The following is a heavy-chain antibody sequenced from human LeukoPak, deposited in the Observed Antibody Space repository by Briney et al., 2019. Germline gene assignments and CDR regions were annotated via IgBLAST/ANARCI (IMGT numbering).Heavy chain of an antibody. Sequence: PSETLSLTCTVSGSSISNYYWSWIRQPPGKGLEWIGYIYSSGSTNYDPSLKGRVTISVDTSKNQFSLKLTSATAADTAMYYCARQSHPSISSWLLDYWGRGILVTVSS. J-gene: IGHJ4*02. CDR3: ARQSHPSISSWLLDY. CDR2: IYSSGST. D-gene: IGHD6-13*01. V-gene: IGHV4-59*08. CDR1: GSSISNYY.